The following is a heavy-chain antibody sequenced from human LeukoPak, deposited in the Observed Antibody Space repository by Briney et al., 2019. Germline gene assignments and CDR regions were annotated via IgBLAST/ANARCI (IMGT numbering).Heavy chain of an antibody. CDR2: IYYSGSA. D-gene: IGHD1-1*01. CDR1: GRSISGNTYY. CDR3: ACLSGTRPRGY. J-gene: IGHJ4*02. Sequence: PSETLSLTCNVCGRSISGNTYYWGWIRQPPGKGLEWIGSIYYSGSAYYNASLKSRLSMSVDTSKNLFSLRVSAVTAADTVVYFCACLSGTRPRGYWGQGTLVTVSS. V-gene: IGHV4-39*01.